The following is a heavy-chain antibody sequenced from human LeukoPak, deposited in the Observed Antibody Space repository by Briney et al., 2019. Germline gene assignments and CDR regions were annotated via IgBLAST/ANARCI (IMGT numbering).Heavy chain of an antibody. D-gene: IGHD6-19*01. J-gene: IGHJ4*02. CDR3: AREVKESSGWDSLDY. CDR2: IYHSGST. CDR1: GGSISSGGYY. Sequence: SETQSLTCTVSGGSISSGGYYWSWIRQPPGKGLEWIGYIYHSGSTYYHPSLKGRVTISVDRSKNQFSLKLSSVPAADTAGYYCAREVKESSGWDSLDYWGQGTLVTVSS. V-gene: IGHV4-30-2*01.